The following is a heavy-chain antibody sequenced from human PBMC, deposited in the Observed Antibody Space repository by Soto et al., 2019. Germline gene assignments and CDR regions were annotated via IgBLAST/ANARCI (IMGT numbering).Heavy chain of an antibody. CDR3: AADQPDFWSGYYPGYYYGIDV. CDR1: GFTFTSSA. J-gene: IGHJ6*02. Sequence: SVKVSCKASGFTFTSSAVQWVRQARGQRLEWIGWIVVGSGNTNYAQKFQERVTITRDMSTSTAYMELSSLRSEDTAVYYCAADQPDFWSGYYPGYYYGIDVWGQGTTVTVSS. CDR2: IVVGSGNT. D-gene: IGHD3-3*01. V-gene: IGHV1-58*01.